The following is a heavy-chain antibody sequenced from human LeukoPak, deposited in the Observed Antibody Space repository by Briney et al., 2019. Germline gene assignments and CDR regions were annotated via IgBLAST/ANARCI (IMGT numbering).Heavy chain of an antibody. CDR1: GYTFSSYA. CDR2: IIPILGIA. CDR3: ARTPGLATVDAFDI. D-gene: IGHD5-24*01. Sequence: SVKVSCKASGYTFSSYAISWVRQAPGQGLEWMGRIIPILGIANYAQKFQGRVTITADKSTSTAYMELSSLRSEDTAVYYCARTPGLATVDAFDIWGQGTMVTVSS. V-gene: IGHV1-69*04. J-gene: IGHJ3*02.